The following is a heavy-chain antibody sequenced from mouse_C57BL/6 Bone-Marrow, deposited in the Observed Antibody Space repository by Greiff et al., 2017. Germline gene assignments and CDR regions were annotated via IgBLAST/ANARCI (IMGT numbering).Heavy chain of an antibody. D-gene: IGHD1-1*01. CDR3: ARENYGSSQGYAMDY. Sequence: VQLQASGAELARPGASVKLSCKASGYTFTSYGISWVKQRTGQGLEWIGEIYPRSGNTYYNEKFKGKATLTADKSSSTAYMELRSLTSDDSSVYFCARENYGSSQGYAMDYWGQGTSVTVSS. J-gene: IGHJ4*01. V-gene: IGHV1-81*01. CDR1: GYTFTSYG. CDR2: IYPRSGNT.